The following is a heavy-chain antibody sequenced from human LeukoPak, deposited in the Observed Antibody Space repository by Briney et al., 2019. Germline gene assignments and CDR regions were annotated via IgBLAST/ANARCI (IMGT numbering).Heavy chain of an antibody. D-gene: IGHD6-19*01. Sequence: GGSLRLSCVASKFTFGNYGMHWVRQTPGKGLEWVAFIRYEGNKKDYADSVKGRFTISRDNSNSTMYMQMNSLRREDTAVYYCAKWRGEGIAVSPGTDYWGQGTLVTVSS. J-gene: IGHJ4*02. CDR2: IRYEGNKK. CDR1: KFTFGNYG. V-gene: IGHV3-30*02. CDR3: AKWRGEGIAVSPGTDY.